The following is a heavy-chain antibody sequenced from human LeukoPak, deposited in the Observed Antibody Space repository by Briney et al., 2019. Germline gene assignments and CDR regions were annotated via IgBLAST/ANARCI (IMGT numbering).Heavy chain of an antibody. J-gene: IGHJ5*02. CDR3: ARGSSWPLNWFDP. CDR1: GGTFSSYA. Sequence: SVKVSCKASGGTFSSYAISWVRQAPGQGLEWMGGIIPIFGTANYAQKFQGRVTITTDESTSTAYMELSSLRSEDTAVYYCARGSSWPLNWFDPWGQGTLVTVSS. CDR2: IIPIFGTA. D-gene: IGHD6-13*01. V-gene: IGHV1-69*05.